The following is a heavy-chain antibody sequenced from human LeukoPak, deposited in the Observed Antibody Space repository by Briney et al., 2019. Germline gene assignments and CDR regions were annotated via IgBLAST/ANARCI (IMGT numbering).Heavy chain of an antibody. Sequence: PRWSLRLSCAAPGFTFDSDWMSWVRQAPGNGLEWVANIKQDGNEKYYVDSVKGRFTIYRDNAENSLYLQMNSLRAEDTAVYYCTRDPLTQNDYWGQGTLVTVSS. V-gene: IGHV3-7*04. CDR1: GFTFDSDW. D-gene: IGHD1-14*01. CDR3: TRDPLTQNDY. CDR2: IKQDGNEK. J-gene: IGHJ4*02.